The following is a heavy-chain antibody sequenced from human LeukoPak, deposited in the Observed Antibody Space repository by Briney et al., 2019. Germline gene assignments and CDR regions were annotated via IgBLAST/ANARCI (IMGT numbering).Heavy chain of an antibody. V-gene: IGHV1-2*02. D-gene: IGHD5-12*01. Sequence: ASAKVSCKASGCTFTGYYMHWVRQAPGQGLEWMGWINPNSGGTNYAQKFQGRVTMTRDTSISTAYMELSRLRSDDTAVYYCARDPGYSGYEFHYWGQGTLVTVSS. CDR3: ARDPGYSGYEFHY. J-gene: IGHJ4*02. CDR1: GCTFTGYY. CDR2: INPNSGGT.